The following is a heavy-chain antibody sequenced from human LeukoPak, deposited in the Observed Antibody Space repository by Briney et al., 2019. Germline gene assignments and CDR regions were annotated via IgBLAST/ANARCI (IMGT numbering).Heavy chain of an antibody. CDR1: GGSISSYY. CDR3: AREGLPNYGMDV. Sequence: SETLSLTCPVSGGSISSYYWSWIRQPPGKGLEWIGYIYYSGSTTYNPSLKSRVTISVDTSKNQFSLKLSSVTAADTAVYYCAREGLPNYGMDVWGQGTTVTVSS. CDR2: IYYSGST. V-gene: IGHV4-59*12. J-gene: IGHJ6*02.